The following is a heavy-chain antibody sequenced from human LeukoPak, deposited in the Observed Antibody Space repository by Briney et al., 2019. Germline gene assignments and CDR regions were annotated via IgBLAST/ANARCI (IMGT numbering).Heavy chain of an antibody. D-gene: IGHD6-6*01. CDR1: GFTFSSCG. Sequence: GGSLRLSCAASGFTFSSCGMHWVRQAPGKGLEWVAVISYDGSNKYYADSVKGRFTISRDNSKNTLYLQMNSLRAEDTAVYYCAKELEYSSSSELDYWGQGTLVTVSS. V-gene: IGHV3-30*18. CDR2: ISYDGSNK. CDR3: AKELEYSSSSELDY. J-gene: IGHJ4*02.